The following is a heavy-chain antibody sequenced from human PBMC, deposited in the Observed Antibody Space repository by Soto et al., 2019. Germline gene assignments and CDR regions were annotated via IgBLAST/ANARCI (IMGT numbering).Heavy chain of an antibody. Sequence: GGSLRLSCAASGFTFSNYSMNWVRQAPGKGLEWVSSISSSSSYIYYADSVKGRFTISRDNAKNSLYLQMNSLRAEDTAVYYCARDPRYSSSSNAFDIWGQGTMVTVSS. CDR2: ISSSSSYI. V-gene: IGHV3-21*01. J-gene: IGHJ3*02. CDR1: GFTFSNYS. CDR3: ARDPRYSSSSNAFDI. D-gene: IGHD6-13*01.